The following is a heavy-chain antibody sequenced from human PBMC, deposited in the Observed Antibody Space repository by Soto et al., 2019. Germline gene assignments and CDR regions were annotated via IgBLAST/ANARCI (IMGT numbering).Heavy chain of an antibody. D-gene: IGHD3-22*01. V-gene: IGHV4-31*03. J-gene: IGHJ5*02. CDR1: GGSISSGGYY. CDR3: AGAGGYDSSGYRMARFDP. CDR2: IYYSGST. Sequence: QVQLQESGPGLVKPSQTLSLTCTVSGGSISSGGYYWSWIRQPPGKGLEWIGYIYYSGSTYYNPSPKSRLTISVGASKNQFSLKLSSVTAADTAVYYCAGAGGYDSSGYRMARFDPWGQGTLVTVSS.